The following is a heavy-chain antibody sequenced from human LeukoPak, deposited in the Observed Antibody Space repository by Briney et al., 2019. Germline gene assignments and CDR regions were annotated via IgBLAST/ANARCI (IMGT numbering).Heavy chain of an antibody. CDR2: ISSSSSFI. CDR3: ARDGISSGGYFDY. Sequence: GGSLRLSCAASGFTVSSNYMSWVRQAPGKGLEWVSSISSSSSFIYYADSVKGRFTISRDNAKNSLYLQMNSLRAEDTAVYYCARDGISSGGYFDYWGQGTLVTVSS. V-gene: IGHV3-21*01. J-gene: IGHJ4*02. D-gene: IGHD6-25*01. CDR1: GFTVSSNY.